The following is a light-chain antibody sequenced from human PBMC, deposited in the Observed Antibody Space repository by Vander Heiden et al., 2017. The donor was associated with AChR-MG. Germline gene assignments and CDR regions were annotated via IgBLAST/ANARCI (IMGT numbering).Light chain of an antibody. Sequence: EIVITTSTAPLPVSPGARAGLSCSASRSVTNNLACYQRKPHQAPGPLLNGASTRAPGIPARFSGSGAGTEFTLPNSSLQSEDFAISYCCQYNNSPRLTFGPGTKVDIK. V-gene: IGKV3D-15*01. J-gene: IGKJ3*01. CDR3: CQYNNSPRLT. CDR2: GAS. CDR1: RSVTNN.